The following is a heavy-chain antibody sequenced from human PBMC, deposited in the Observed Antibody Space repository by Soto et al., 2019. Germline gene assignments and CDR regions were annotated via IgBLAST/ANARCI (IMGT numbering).Heavy chain of an antibody. J-gene: IGHJ6*02. D-gene: IGHD1-1*01. CDR1: GFTFSSYA. V-gene: IGHV3-30-3*01. CDR2: ISYDGSNK. Sequence: GGSLRLSCAASGFTFSSYAMHWVRQAPGKGLEWVAVISYDGSNKYYADSVKGRFTISRDNSKNTLYLQMNSLRAEDTAVYYCARGNWNDDVGLDVWGQGTTVTVS. CDR3: ARGNWNDDVGLDV.